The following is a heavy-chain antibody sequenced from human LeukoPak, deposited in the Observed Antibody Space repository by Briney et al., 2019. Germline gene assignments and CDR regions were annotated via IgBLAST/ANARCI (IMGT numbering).Heavy chain of an antibody. V-gene: IGHV3-21*06. CDR2: IDSSRSYI. CDR1: GFTFTSYS. J-gene: IGHJ4*02. D-gene: IGHD5-12*01. CDR3: ARAGVATILGNFDY. Sequence: PGGSLRLSCAASGFTFTSYSMNWVRQAPGKGLEWVSSIDSSRSYIYCADSVKGRFTISRDNAKNSLYLQMNSLRAEDTAVYYCARAGVATILGNFDYWGQGALVTVSS.